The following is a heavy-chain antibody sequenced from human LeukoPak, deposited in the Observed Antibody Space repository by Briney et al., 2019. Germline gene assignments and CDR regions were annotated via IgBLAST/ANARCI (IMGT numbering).Heavy chain of an antibody. Sequence: LETLSLTAAPSGGSTSSDFWSSVRHPPRKRLGWIEYIYYSGSTNYNPSLKSRVNISVYTSKNQFSLKLSSVTAADTAVYYCAGEDGYKALDYWGQGTLVTVSS. V-gene: IGHV4-59*01. CDR3: AGEDGYKALDY. D-gene: IGHD5-24*01. CDR1: GGSTSSDF. CDR2: IYYSGST. J-gene: IGHJ4*02.